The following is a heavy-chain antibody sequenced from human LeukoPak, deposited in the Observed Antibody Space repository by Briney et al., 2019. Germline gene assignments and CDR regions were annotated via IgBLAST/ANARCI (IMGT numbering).Heavy chain of an antibody. Sequence: GRSLRLSCAASGFSFSSYGMRWVRQAPGKGLEWVGDIWYDGSHTYYADSVKGRFTISRDNSMNTLYMQMNSLRGEDAAVYYRVRGGYCSGTSCAHYDGMDVWGQGTTVTVSS. V-gene: IGHV3-33*01. J-gene: IGHJ6*02. CDR3: VRGGYCSGTSCAHYDGMDV. D-gene: IGHD2-2*01. CDR1: GFSFSSYG. CDR2: IWYDGSHT.